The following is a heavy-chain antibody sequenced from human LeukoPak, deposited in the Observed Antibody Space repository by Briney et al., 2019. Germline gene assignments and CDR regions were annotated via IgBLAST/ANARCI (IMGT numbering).Heavy chain of an antibody. V-gene: IGHV1-8*01. CDR2: MNPNNGKK. Sequence: AGVKVSCKASGYTFNNYDINWVRQAAGQGGEWMGWMNPNNGKKGYAQKFQGRFTLTRETFISPAYMELSSLRSDDTSVYYCVRAMAPLDTFNYQYAMDVWGQGTMVTVSS. J-gene: IGHJ6*02. D-gene: IGHD5-24*01. CDR3: VRAMAPLDTFNYQYAMDV. CDR1: GYTFNNYD.